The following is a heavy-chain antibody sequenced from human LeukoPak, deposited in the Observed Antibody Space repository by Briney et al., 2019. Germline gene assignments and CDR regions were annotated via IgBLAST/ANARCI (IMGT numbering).Heavy chain of an antibody. CDR1: GFPFSKYG. CDR2: MQFDGNNE. J-gene: IGHJ4*02. Sequence: GGSLRLSCAASGFPFSKYGMHWVCQAPGKGLEWVAYMQFDGNNEKYGDSAKGRFTISRDNSKNTLYLQMDSLKEEDTAVYYCAKKMPGNGDRLDYWGQGTLLTVSS. V-gene: IGHV3-30*02. D-gene: IGHD2-8*01. CDR3: AKKMPGNGDRLDY.